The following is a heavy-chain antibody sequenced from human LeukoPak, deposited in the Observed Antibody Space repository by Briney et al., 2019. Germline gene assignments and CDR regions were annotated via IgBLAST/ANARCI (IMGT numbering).Heavy chain of an antibody. Sequence: GGSLRLSCAASGFISSSYWMHWVRQPPGKGLVYIACINTDGFSTSYADSVKGRFTISRDNAKNTLYLQMNSLRAEDTAVYYCARSRTYGDYGRGLDYWGQGTLVTVSS. V-gene: IGHV3-74*01. CDR1: GFISSSYW. CDR2: INTDGFST. D-gene: IGHD4-17*01. CDR3: ARSRTYGDYGRGLDY. J-gene: IGHJ4*02.